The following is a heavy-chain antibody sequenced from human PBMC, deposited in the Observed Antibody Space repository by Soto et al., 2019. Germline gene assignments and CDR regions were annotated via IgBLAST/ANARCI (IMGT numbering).Heavy chain of an antibody. CDR1: GFTFSSYG. J-gene: IGHJ6*02. D-gene: IGHD1-20*01. CDR3: ARDLEKYNWFLRGGYGMDV. V-gene: IGHV3-33*01. CDR2: IWYDGSNK. Sequence: GGSLRLSCAASGFTFSSYGMHWVRQAPGKGLEWVAVIWYDGSNKYYADYVKGRFTISRDNSKNTLYLQMNSLRAEDTAVYYCARDLEKYNWFLRGGYGMDVWGQGTTVTVSS.